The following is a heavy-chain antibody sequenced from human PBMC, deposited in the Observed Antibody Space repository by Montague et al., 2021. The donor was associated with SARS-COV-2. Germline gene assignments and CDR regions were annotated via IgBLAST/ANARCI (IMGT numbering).Heavy chain of an antibody. Sequence: SETLSLTCSVSGHSIRSYYWGWIRQPPGKGLEWIGYINSGGGTDYNPSFRSRVTISEDMSENQISLQLRSVTAADTAVYYCARQRGLVTMVRSIKYDVFDIWGQGRMVIVSS. V-gene: IGHV4-59*08. CDR2: INSGGGT. CDR1: GHSIRSYY. D-gene: IGHD3-10*01. J-gene: IGHJ3*02. CDR3: ARQRGLVTMVRSIKYDVFDI.